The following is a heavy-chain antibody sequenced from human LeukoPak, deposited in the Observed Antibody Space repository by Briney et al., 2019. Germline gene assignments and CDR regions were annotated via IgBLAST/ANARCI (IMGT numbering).Heavy chain of an antibody. CDR3: ARQAGSGSYGYFDY. V-gene: IGHV1-2*02. D-gene: IGHD1-26*01. CDR2: INPNSGGT. Sequence: ASVKVSCKASGYTFTGYYMHWVRQAPGQGLEWMGWINPNSGGTNYAQKFQGRVTMTRDTSISTAYMELGRLRSDDTAVYYCARQAGSGSYGYFDYWGQGTLVTVSS. J-gene: IGHJ4*02. CDR1: GYTFTGYY.